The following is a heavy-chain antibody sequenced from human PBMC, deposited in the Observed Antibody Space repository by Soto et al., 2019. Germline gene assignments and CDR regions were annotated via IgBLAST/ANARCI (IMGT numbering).Heavy chain of an antibody. CDR1: GLTFSNYW. J-gene: IGHJ4*02. CDR3: ARQIYDSDTGPNFQYYFDS. CDR2: IKQDGSEQ. Sequence: GGSLRLSCAASGLTFSNYWMSWVRQAPGKGLEWVANIKQDGSEQYYSDSVKGRFTISRDNAKNSLYLQMNSLRASDTAMYYCARQIYDSDTGPNFQYYFDSWGQGTPVTVSS. V-gene: IGHV3-7*03. D-gene: IGHD3-22*01.